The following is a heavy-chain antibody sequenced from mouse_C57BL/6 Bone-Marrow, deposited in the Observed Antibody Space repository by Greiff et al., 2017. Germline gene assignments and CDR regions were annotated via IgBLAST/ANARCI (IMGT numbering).Heavy chain of an antibody. J-gene: IGHJ2*01. D-gene: IGHD1-1*01. CDR3: ASPLHYYGSSYVSDY. CDR2: IYPGGGYT. Sequence: VQLQQSGAELVRPGTSVKMSCKASGYTFTNYWIGWAKQRPGHGLEWIGDIYPGGGYTNYNEKFKGKATLTADKSSSTAYMQLNSLTSEDSAVYFCASPLHYYGSSYVSDYWGQGTTLTVSS. CDR1: GYTFTNYW. V-gene: IGHV1-63*01.